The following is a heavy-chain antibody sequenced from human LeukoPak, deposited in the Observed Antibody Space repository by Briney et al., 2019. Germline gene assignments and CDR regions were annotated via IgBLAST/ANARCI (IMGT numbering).Heavy chain of an antibody. CDR2: IYYSGGT. J-gene: IGHJ4*02. CDR3: AKDPGYSSGWTFDY. CDR1: GDSISSYY. Sequence: SETLSLTCTVSGDSISSYYWSWIRQPPGKGLEWIGYIYYSGGTDYNPSLKSRVTISVDTSKNQFPLKLRSVTAADTAVYYCAKDPGYSSGWTFDYWGQGTLVTVSS. V-gene: IGHV4-59*12. D-gene: IGHD6-19*01.